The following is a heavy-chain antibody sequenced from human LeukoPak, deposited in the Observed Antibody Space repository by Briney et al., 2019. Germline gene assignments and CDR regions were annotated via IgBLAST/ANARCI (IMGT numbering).Heavy chain of an antibody. CDR2: IYYSGST. CDR3: ARDNWNYGSSMDV. D-gene: IGHD1-7*01. CDR1: GGSFSGYY. Sequence: PSETLSLTCAVYGGSFSGYYWSWIRQPPGKGLEWIGYIYYSGSTNYNPSLKSRVTISVDTSKNQFSLKLSSVTAADTAVYYCARDNWNYGSSMDVWGQGTTVTVSS. J-gene: IGHJ6*02. V-gene: IGHV4-59*01.